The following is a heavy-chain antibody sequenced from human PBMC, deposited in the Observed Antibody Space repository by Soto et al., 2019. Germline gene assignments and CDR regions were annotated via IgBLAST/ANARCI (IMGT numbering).Heavy chain of an antibody. V-gene: IGHV3-48*02. D-gene: IGHD2-15*01. J-gene: IGHJ4*02. CDR1: GFTFSSYS. Sequence: EVQLVESGGGLVQPGGSLRLSCAAPGFTFSSYSMNWVRQAPGKGLEWVSYISSSSSTIYYADSVKGRFTISRDNAKNSLYLQMNSLRDEDTAVYYCARVARYCSGGSCYYYFDYWGQGTLVTVSS. CDR2: ISSSSSTI. CDR3: ARVARYCSGGSCYYYFDY.